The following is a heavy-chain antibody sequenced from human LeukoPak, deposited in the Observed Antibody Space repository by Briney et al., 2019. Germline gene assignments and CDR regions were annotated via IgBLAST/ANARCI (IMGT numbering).Heavy chain of an antibody. V-gene: IGHV4-59*08. Sequence: PSETLSLTCTVSGGSISSYYWSWIRQPPGKGLEWIGYIYYSGSTNYNPSLKSRVTISVDTSKNQFSLKLSSVTAADTAVYYCARAYIVVVPAAKEIPHNWFDPWGQGTQVTVSS. CDR1: GGSISSYY. J-gene: IGHJ5*02. D-gene: IGHD2-2*01. CDR2: IYYSGST. CDR3: ARAYIVVVPAAKEIPHNWFDP.